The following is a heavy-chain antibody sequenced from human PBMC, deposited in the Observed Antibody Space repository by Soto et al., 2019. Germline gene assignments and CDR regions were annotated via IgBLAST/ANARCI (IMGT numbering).Heavy chain of an antibody. D-gene: IGHD5-18*01. J-gene: IGHJ4*02. CDR1: GGSILNSSAY. V-gene: IGHV4-39*07. CDR2: IFYSGTT. CDR3: ARALGYTYGHLAIDY. Sequence: SSSVSGGSILNSSAYRCLKKKPPGKGLEWLGTIFYSGTTYYNPSFKSRVTISVDTSRNQFSLKLSSVTAADTAIYFCARALGYTYGHLAIDYWGQGTLVTVSS.